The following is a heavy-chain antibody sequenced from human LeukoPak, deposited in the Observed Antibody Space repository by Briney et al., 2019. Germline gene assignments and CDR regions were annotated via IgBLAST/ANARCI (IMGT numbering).Heavy chain of an antibody. CDR1: GGSISSSSYY. D-gene: IGHD4-17*01. J-gene: IGHJ3*02. V-gene: IGHV4-39*07. CDR3: ARASHDYGDYGDAFDI. Sequence: SETLSLTCTVSGGSISSSSYYWGWIRQPPGKGLEWIGSIYYSGSTYYNPSLKSRVTISVDTSKNQFSLKLSSVTAADTAVYYCARASHDYGDYGDAFDIWGQGTMVTVSS. CDR2: IYYSGST.